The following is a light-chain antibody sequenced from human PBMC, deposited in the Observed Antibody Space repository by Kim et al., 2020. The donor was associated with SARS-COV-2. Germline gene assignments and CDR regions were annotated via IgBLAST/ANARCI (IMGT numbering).Light chain of an antibody. CDR2: LNSDGSH. CDR3: QTWGTGIGV. J-gene: IGLJ3*02. CDR1: SGHSSYA. V-gene: IGLV4-69*01. Sequence: QPVLAQSPSASASLGASVKLTCILSSGHSSYAIAWYQQQPEKGPRYLMKLNSDGSHTKGDGIPDHFSGSSSGAERYLTISSLQSEDEADYYCQTWGTGIGVFGGGTKLTVL.